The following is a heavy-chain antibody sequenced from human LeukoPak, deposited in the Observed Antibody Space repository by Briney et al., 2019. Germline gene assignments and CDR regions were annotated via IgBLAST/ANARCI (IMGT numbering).Heavy chain of an antibody. CDR1: GFTFSSYS. Sequence: PGGSLRLSCAASGFTFSSYSMNWVRQAPGKGLEWVSSISSSSSYIYYADSVKGRFTISGDNAKNSLYLQMNSLRAEDTAVYYCVKGLRYYDSSDTFDYWGQGTLVTVSS. CDR2: ISSSSSYI. V-gene: IGHV3-21*01. J-gene: IGHJ4*02. CDR3: VKGLRYYDSSDTFDY. D-gene: IGHD3-22*01.